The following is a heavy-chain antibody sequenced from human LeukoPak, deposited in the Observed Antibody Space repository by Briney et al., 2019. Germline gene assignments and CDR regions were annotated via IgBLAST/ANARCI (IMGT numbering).Heavy chain of an antibody. Sequence: GGSLRLSCAASGFTFSSYSMNWVRQAPGKGLEWVSSISSSSSYIYYADSVEGRFTISRDNAKNSLYLQMNSLRAEDTAVHYCARVSYSSSWLDPWGQGTLVTVSS. J-gene: IGHJ5*02. V-gene: IGHV3-21*01. D-gene: IGHD6-13*01. CDR3: ARVSYSSSWLDP. CDR1: GFTFSSYS. CDR2: ISSSSSYI.